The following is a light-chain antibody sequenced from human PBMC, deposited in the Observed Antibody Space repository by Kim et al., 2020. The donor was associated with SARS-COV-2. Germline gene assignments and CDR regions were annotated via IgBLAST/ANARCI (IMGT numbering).Light chain of an antibody. J-gene: IGKJ2*03. Sequence: SPGETAPRPCSASQSVSSYLAWYQQNPGQAPRLLIYDASNTATGIPARFSGSGSGTHFTLTISSLEPEDFAVYYCQQRSNWPPLYSFGQGTKLEI. V-gene: IGKV3-11*01. CDR1: QSVSSY. CDR2: DAS. CDR3: QQRSNWPPLYS.